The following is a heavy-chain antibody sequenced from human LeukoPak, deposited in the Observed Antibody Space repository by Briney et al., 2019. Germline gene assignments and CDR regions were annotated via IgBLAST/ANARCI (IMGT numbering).Heavy chain of an antibody. V-gene: IGHV3-53*01. Sequence: GGSLRLSCAASGFTFSSNYMSWVRQAPGKGLEWVSVIYSGGSTYYADSVKGRFTISRDNSKNTLYLQMNSLRAEDTAVYYCARVIGELVATLPYYYYYYMDVWGKGTTVTVSS. CDR3: ARVIGELVATLPYYYYYYMDV. D-gene: IGHD5-12*01. CDR2: IYSGGST. J-gene: IGHJ6*03. CDR1: GFTFSSNY.